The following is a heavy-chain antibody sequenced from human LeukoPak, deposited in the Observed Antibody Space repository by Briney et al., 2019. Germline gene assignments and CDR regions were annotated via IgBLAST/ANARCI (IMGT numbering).Heavy chain of an antibody. CDR1: GFTFGDYA. CDR2: IRSKAYGGTT. Sequence: GGSLRLSCTASGFTFGDYAMSWSRPAPGKGLEWVGFIRSKAYGGTTEYAASVKGRFTISRDDSKSIAYLQMNSLKTEDTAVYYCTRDGSSSWDYNWFDPWGQGTLVTVSS. D-gene: IGHD6-13*01. CDR3: TRDGSSSWDYNWFDP. V-gene: IGHV3-49*03. J-gene: IGHJ5*02.